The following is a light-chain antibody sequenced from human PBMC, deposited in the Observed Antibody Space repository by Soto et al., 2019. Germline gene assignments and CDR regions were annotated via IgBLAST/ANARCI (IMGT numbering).Light chain of an antibody. J-gene: IGKJ1*01. CDR3: QQSYGTPWT. Sequence: DIHMAQSPSSLAASVVDRVTIACRASQSISSSLNWYQQTPGKAPQLLIYAASSLHSGVPSRFSASGSGTDFTLTIRSLQPEDFATYYCQQSYGTPWTFGQGTKVDIK. CDR2: AAS. V-gene: IGKV1-39*01. CDR1: QSISSS.